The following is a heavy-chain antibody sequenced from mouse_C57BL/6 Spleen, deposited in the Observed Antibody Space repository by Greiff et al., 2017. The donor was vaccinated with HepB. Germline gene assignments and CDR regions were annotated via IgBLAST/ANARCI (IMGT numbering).Heavy chain of an antibody. J-gene: IGHJ4*01. CDR1: GFTFNTYA. CDR2: IRSKSSNYAT. CDR3: VREGPKLGPYAMDY. Sequence: EVQLVESGGGLVQPKGSLKLSCAASGFTFNTYAMHWVRQAPGKGLEWVARIRSKSSNYATYYADSVKDRFTISRDDSQSMLYLQMNNLKTEDSAMYFCVREGPKLGPYAMDYWGQGTSVTVSS. V-gene: IGHV10-3*01. D-gene: IGHD4-1*01.